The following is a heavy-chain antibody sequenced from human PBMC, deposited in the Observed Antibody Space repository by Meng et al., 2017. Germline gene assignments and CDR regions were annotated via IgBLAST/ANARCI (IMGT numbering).Heavy chain of an antibody. J-gene: IGHJ2*01. D-gene: IGHD2-15*01. CDR2: ISSSGSTI. V-gene: IGHV3-11*01. CDR1: GFTFSDYY. Sequence: QVELGEVGGGLVKPVGSLGSSGEDFGFTFSDYYMRWSRQALGKGLEWVSYISSSGSTIYYADSVKGRFTISRDNAKNSLYLQMNSLRAEDTAVYYCARASVGVYFDLWGRGTLVTVSS. CDR3: ARASVGVYFDL.